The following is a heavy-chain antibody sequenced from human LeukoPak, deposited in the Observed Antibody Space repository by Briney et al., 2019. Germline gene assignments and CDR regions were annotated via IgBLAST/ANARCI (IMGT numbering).Heavy chain of an antibody. Sequence: PSETLSLTCTVSGGSISSGDYYWSWIRQPPGEGLEWIGYIYYSGSTNYNPSLKSRVTISVDTSKNQFSLKLSSVTAADTAVYYCARLDYGDYGPIFDYWGQGTLVTVSS. J-gene: IGHJ4*02. V-gene: IGHV4-61*08. CDR2: IYYSGST. CDR3: ARLDYGDYGPIFDY. D-gene: IGHD4-17*01. CDR1: GGSISSGDYY.